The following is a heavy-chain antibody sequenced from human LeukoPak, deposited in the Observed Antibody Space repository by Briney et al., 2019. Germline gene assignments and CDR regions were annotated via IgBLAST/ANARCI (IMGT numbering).Heavy chain of an antibody. V-gene: IGHV4-30-2*01. CDR3: ARGFSAAGTGFLDY. D-gene: IGHD6-13*01. CDR2: ISHSGST. J-gene: IGHJ4*02. Sequence: PSQTLSLTCTVSDDSISSGAYYWTWIRQPPGKGLEWIGYISHSGSTYYNPSLKSRVTISVDTSKNQFSLKLSSVTAADTAVYYCARGFSAAGTGFLDYWSQGTLVTVSS. CDR1: DDSISSGAYY.